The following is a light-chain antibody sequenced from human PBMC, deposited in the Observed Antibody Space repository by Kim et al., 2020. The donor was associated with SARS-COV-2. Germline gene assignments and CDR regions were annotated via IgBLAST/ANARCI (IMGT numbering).Light chain of an antibody. Sequence: GERATLSCRASQSVSSYLAGYKQKPGQAPRLLIYDASNRATGIPARFSGSGSGTDFTLTISSLEPEDFAVYYCQQRSNWPPWTFGQGTKVDIK. V-gene: IGKV3-11*01. CDR2: DAS. J-gene: IGKJ1*01. CDR1: QSVSSY. CDR3: QQRSNWPPWT.